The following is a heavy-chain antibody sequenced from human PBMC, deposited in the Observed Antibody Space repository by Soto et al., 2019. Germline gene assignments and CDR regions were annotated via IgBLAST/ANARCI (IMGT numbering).Heavy chain of an antibody. J-gene: IGHJ4*02. CDR3: AKLRVLEWEVQESDY. CDR1: GFTFSSHG. D-gene: IGHD3-3*01. Sequence: LRLSCAASGFTFSSHGMHWIRQAPGKGLEWVAVIPYDGSHQYYADSVKGRFSISRDNSKNTLYLQMNSLRAEDTAVYYCAKLRVLEWEVQESDYWGQGTLVTVSS. V-gene: IGHV3-30*18. CDR2: IPYDGSHQ.